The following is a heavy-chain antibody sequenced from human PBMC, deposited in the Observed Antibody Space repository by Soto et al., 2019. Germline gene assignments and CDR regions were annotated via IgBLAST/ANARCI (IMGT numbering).Heavy chain of an antibody. Sequence: EVQLVESGGGLIQPGGSLRLSCGASGFTVSSKYMSWVRQAPGKGLEWVSVMHSGGSPYYADSVKGRFTISRDNSKNTLYLQMNSLSAEDTAVYYCARGLTDTVVLVAATLPPWYFDLWGRGTLVTVSS. D-gene: IGHD2-15*01. CDR1: GFTVSSKY. V-gene: IGHV3-53*01. CDR2: MHSGGSP. CDR3: ARGLTDTVVLVAATLPPWYFDL. J-gene: IGHJ2*01.